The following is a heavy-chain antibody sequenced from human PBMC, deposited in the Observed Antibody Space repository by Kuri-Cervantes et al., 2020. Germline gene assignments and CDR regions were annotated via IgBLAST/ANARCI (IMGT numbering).Heavy chain of an antibody. CDR2: IKQDGSEK. Sequence: GESLKISCAASGFTFSSYWMSWVRQAPGKGLEWVANIKQDGSEKYYVDSVKGRFTISRDNAKNSLYLQMNSLRSEDTAVYYCAALSDSSGYYYPRFDYWGQGTLVTVSS. D-gene: IGHD3-22*01. CDR3: AALSDSSGYYYPRFDY. CDR1: GFTFSSYW. V-gene: IGHV3-7*03. J-gene: IGHJ4*02.